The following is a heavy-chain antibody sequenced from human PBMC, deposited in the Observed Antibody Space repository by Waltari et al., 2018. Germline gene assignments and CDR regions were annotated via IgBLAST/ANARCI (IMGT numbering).Heavy chain of an antibody. Sequence: QVQLVESGGGVVQPGGSLRLSCAASGFTFSRYGMPWVRQAPGKGLEWVAFIRYDGSNKYYADSVKGRFTISRDNSKNTLYLQMNSLRAEDTAVYYCAKDAYSGYSSGWYSPFGYWGQGTLVTVSS. CDR2: IRYDGSNK. V-gene: IGHV3-30*02. CDR3: AKDAYSGYSSGWYSPFGY. CDR1: GFTFSRYG. J-gene: IGHJ4*02. D-gene: IGHD6-19*01.